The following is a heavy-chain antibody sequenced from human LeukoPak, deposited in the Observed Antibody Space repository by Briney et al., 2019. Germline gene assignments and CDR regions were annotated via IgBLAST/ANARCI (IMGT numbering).Heavy chain of an antibody. D-gene: IGHD3-9*01. CDR3: AKDIGYYDILTGYSEAFDI. V-gene: IGHV3-9*01. J-gene: IGHJ3*02. Sequence: GGSLRLSCAASGFTFDDYAMHWVRQAPGKSLEWVSGISWNSGSIGYADSVKGRFTISRDNAKNSLYLQMNSLRAEDTALYYCAKDIGYYDILTGYSEAFDIWGQGTMVTVSS. CDR1: GFTFDDYA. CDR2: ISWNSGSI.